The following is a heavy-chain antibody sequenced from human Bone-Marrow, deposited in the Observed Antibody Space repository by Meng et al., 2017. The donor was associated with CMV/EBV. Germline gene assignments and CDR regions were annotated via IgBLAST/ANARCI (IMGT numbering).Heavy chain of an antibody. J-gene: IGHJ6*02. CDR3: ARDTRVATTNPTYYYYGMDV. Sequence: SETLSLTCTVSGGSISSGDYYWSWIRQPPGKGLEWIGYIYYSGSTYYNPSLKSRVTISVDTSKNQFSLKLSSVTAADTAVYYCARDTRVATTNPTYYYYGMDVWGQGTTVTVSS. CDR1: GGSISSGDYY. CDR2: IYYSGST. V-gene: IGHV4-30-4*01. D-gene: IGHD5-12*01.